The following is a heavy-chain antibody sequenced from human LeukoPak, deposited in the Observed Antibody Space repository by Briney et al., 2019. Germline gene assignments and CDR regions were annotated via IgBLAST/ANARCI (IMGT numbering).Heavy chain of an antibody. CDR3: ARRDSSGWYYVDY. CDR1: GGSISGYY. D-gene: IGHD6-19*01. J-gene: IGHJ4*02. CDR2: ISYSGST. V-gene: IGHV4-59*01. Sequence: SGTLSLTCTDSGGSISGYYWSWVRQPPGKGLEWLGFISYSGSTSYNPSLKSRVTISVDTSKNQFYLKLRSENAEDTAVYYGARRDSSGWYYVDYWGQGTLVTVSS.